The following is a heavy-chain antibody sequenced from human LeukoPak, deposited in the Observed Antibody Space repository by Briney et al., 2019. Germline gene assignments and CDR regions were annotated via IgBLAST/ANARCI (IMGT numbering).Heavy chain of an antibody. J-gene: IGHJ1*01. D-gene: IGHD6-13*01. V-gene: IGHV3-23*01. CDR1: GFTFSSYA. Sequence: GGSLRLSCAASGFTFSSYAMSWAGKAQGKGLEWDSIISDSGGSTYYADSVKVRFTISRDNSKNTLYLQMISLRAEDTSLYYCAKDNSPYSNSWLQFFQHWGQGTLVTVAS. CDR3: AKDNSPYSNSWLQFFQH. CDR2: ISDSGGST.